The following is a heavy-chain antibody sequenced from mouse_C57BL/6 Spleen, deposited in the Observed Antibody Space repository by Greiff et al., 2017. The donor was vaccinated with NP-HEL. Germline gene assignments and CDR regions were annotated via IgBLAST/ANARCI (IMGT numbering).Heavy chain of an antibody. CDR3: ARARTGFAY. CDR2: ISDGGSYT. Sequence: EVKVVESGGGLVKPGGSLKLSCAASGFTFSSYAMSWVRQTPEKRLEWVATISDGGSYTYYPDNVKGRFTISRDNAKNNLYLQMSHLKSEDTAMYYCARARTGFAYWGQGTLVTVSA. V-gene: IGHV5-4*03. J-gene: IGHJ3*01. CDR1: GFTFSSYA.